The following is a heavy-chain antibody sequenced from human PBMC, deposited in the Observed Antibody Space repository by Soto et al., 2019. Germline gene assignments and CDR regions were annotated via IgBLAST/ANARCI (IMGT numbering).Heavy chain of an antibody. CDR1: GFTFSSYG. Sequence: GGSLRLSCAASGFTFSSYGMHWVRQAPGKGLEWVAVIWYDGSNKYYADSVKGRFTISRDNSKNTLYLQMNSLRAEDTAVYYCARSITMVRGVPSGGMDVWGQGTTVTGLL. D-gene: IGHD3-10*01. CDR2: IWYDGSNK. CDR3: ARSITMVRGVPSGGMDV. J-gene: IGHJ6*02. V-gene: IGHV3-33*01.